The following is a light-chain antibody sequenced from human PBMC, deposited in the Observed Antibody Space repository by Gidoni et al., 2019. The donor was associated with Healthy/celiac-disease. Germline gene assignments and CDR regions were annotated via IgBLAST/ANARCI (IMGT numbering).Light chain of an antibody. Sequence: IVLPHSPSTLSLSPGERATLSCRASQSVSSSLAWYQQKPGQAPRLLIYDAANRAPGSPARFSGSGSGTDFTLTISSLEPEDFAVYYCQQRSNWPRTFGQXTKLEIK. CDR1: QSVSSS. CDR2: DAA. CDR3: QQRSNWPRT. J-gene: IGKJ2*02. V-gene: IGKV3-11*01.